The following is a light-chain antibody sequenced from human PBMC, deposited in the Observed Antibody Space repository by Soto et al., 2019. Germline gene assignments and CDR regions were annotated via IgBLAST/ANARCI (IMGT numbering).Light chain of an antibody. CDR2: DVT. CDR1: SSDVGGYNY. CDR3: CSFAGDNLLQV. J-gene: IGLJ2*01. Sequence: QSALTQPRSVSGSPGQSVTISCTGSSSDVGGYNYVSWYQQQPGKAPKLIIYDVTKRPSGVPDRFSGSKSDNTASLTISGLQADDEADYFCCSFAGDNLLQVFGGGTKLTVL. V-gene: IGLV2-11*01.